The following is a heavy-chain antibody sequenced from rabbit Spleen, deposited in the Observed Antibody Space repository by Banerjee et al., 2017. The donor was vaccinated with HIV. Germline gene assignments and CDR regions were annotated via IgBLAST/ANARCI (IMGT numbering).Heavy chain of an antibody. J-gene: IGHJ6*01. D-gene: IGHD1-1*01. CDR2: INTATGKP. Sequence: QSLEESGGGLVKTEGSLTLTCKAAGFSFRDRVVMCWVRQAPGKGLEWIACINTATGKPVYANWAKGRFTISKTSSTTVTLRMTSLTAADRAAYFCARDLVGGIGWNFYLWGPGTLVTVS. CDR1: GFSFRDRVV. CDR3: ARDLVGGIGWNFYL. V-gene: IGHV1S40*01.